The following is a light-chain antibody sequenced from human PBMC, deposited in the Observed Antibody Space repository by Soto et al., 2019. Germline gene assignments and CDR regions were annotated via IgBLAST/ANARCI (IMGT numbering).Light chain of an antibody. J-gene: IGLJ1*01. Sequence: SVLTQPASVSGSPGRSITISCTGTSSDVGGYNYVSWYQQHPGKAPKLMIYEVSNRPSGVSNRFSGSKSGNTASLTISGLQAEDEADYYCNSYTSSSTYVFGTGTKVTVL. V-gene: IGLV2-14*01. CDR2: EVS. CDR1: SSDVGGYNY. CDR3: NSYTSSSTYV.